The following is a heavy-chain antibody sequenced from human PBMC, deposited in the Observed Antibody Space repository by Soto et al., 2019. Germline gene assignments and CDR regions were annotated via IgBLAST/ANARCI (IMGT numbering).Heavy chain of an antibody. D-gene: IGHD1-26*01. CDR1: GFTFTSYG. V-gene: IGHV3-30*03. Sequence: QVQLVESGGGVVQPGRSLRLSCAASGFTFTSYGMHWVRQAPGKGLEWVAVISYDGTNEYYADSVKGRITISRDNSKDTLYLQMNIFRAEDTAVYYGATDRCWELRSALDFWGQGTMVTVSS. CDR3: ATDRCWELRSALDF. CDR2: ISYDGTNE. J-gene: IGHJ3*01.